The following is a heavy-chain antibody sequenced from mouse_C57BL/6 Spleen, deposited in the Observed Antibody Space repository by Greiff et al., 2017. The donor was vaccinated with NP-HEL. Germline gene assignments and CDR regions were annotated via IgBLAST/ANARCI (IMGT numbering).Heavy chain of an antibody. CDR1: GFTFTDYY. Sequence: EVKLVESGGGLVQPGGSLSLSCAASGFTFTDYYMSWVRQPPGKALEWLGFIRNKANGYTTEYSASVKGRLTISRDNSQSIRYLQMNALRAEDSATYDWTRYGGHDFDYWGQGTTLTVSS. CDR3: TRYGGHDFDY. J-gene: IGHJ2*01. CDR2: IRNKANGYTT. V-gene: IGHV7-3*01. D-gene: IGHD2-13*01.